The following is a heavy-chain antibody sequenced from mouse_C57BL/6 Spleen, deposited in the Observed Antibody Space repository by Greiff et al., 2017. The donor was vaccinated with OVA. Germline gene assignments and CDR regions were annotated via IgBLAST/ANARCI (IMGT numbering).Heavy chain of an antibody. CDR3: ARFTTVVAKNAMDY. V-gene: IGHV1-50*01. Sequence: QVQLQQPGAELVKPGASVKLSCKASGYTFTSYWLQWVKQRPGQGLEWIGEIDPSDSYTNYNQKFKGKATLTVDTSSSTAYMQLSSLTSEDSAVYYCARFTTVVAKNAMDYWGQGTSVTVSS. CDR1: GYTFTSYW. J-gene: IGHJ4*01. D-gene: IGHD1-1*01. CDR2: IDPSDSYT.